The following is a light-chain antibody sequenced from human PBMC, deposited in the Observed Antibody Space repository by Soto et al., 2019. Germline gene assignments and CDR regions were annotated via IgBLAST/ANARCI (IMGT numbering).Light chain of an antibody. CDR1: QSLSVS. Sequence: EIVLTQSPGTLSLSPGDRATLSCRASQSLSVSYIAWYQQKPGQAPRLLIYSTSTRAAGIPDRFSGSGSGTEFTLTISRLKSEDFAVYYCQQYNNWMPITCGQGTRLEI. CDR3: QQYNNWMPIT. V-gene: IGKV3D-15*01. CDR2: STS. J-gene: IGKJ5*01.